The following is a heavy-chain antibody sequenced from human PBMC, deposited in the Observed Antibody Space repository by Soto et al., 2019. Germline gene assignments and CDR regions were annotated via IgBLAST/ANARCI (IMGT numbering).Heavy chain of an antibody. Sequence: QVQLVQSGAEVKQPGSSVKVSCKTSGGTFSTYAIYWVRQAPGQGLEWMGAIIPLFGTADYAQKFQGRVTITADESTSTAYMELSSLRSEDTAAYYCARPKGSYSSGYYYFDYWGQGTLVTVSS. D-gene: IGHD6-19*01. CDR2: IIPLFGTA. CDR3: ARPKGSYSSGYYYFDY. V-gene: IGHV1-69*01. CDR1: GGTFSTYA. J-gene: IGHJ4*02.